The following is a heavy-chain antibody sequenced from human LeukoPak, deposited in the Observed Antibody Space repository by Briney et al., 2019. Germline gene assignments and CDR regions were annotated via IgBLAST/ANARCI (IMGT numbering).Heavy chain of an antibody. CDR3: ARVTSGYCSSTTCYTWFDP. CDR1: GYTFTNFG. Sequence: ASVKVSCKASGYTFTNFGVSWVRQAPGQGLEWMGWISAYNGNTNYAQKLQDRVTMATDTSTSTAYMELRNLRSDDTAVYYCARVTSGYCSSTTCYTWFDPWGQGTLVTVSS. CDR2: ISAYNGNT. V-gene: IGHV1-18*01. J-gene: IGHJ5*02. D-gene: IGHD2-2*02.